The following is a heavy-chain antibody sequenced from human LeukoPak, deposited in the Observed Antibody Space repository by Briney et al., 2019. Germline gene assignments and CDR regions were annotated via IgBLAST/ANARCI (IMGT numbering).Heavy chain of an antibody. Sequence: ASVKVSCKASGYTFTGYYMHWVRQAPGQGLEWMGWINPNSGGTNYAQKFQGRVTMTRDTSISTAYMELSRLRSDDTAVYYCARLRPRFEYYYESSGYWGQGTLVTVSS. V-gene: IGHV1-2*02. CDR3: ARLRPRFEYYYESSGY. CDR1: GYTFTGYY. CDR2: INPNSGGT. D-gene: IGHD3-22*01. J-gene: IGHJ4*02.